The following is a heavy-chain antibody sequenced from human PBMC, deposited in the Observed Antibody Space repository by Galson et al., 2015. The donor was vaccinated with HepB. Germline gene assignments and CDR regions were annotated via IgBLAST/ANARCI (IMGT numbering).Heavy chain of an antibody. CDR2: ISPYNRHT. V-gene: IGHV1-18*01. J-gene: IGHJ5*02. CDR1: GYTFSTYS. Sequence: SVKVSCKASGYTFSTYSITWVRQAPGQGLEWMGWISPYNRHTDYAQKFQGRVTMTTDTSTSAAYMELRSLRSDDTAVYYCARGALVVVVGATLKNWFDPWGQGPLVTVSS. D-gene: IGHD2-15*01. CDR3: ARGALVVVVGATLKNWFDP.